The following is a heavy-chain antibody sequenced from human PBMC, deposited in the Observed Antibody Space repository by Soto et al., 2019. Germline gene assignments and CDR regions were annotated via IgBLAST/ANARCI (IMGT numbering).Heavy chain of an antibody. D-gene: IGHD5-12*01. CDR2: IMPIFRTP. V-gene: IGHV1-69*12. Sequence: QVQLEQXGAEVKXPGXSVKVSCKASGGTFSNSAISWVRXXPGQGLEWMGGIMPIFRTPDYAQKFQGRVTITADESTSTAYMELRGLRSDDTAVYYCASDKDRLQLGGNYYYILDVWGQGTTVTVSS. CDR1: GGTFSNSA. CDR3: ASDKDRLQLGGNYYYILDV. J-gene: IGHJ6*02.